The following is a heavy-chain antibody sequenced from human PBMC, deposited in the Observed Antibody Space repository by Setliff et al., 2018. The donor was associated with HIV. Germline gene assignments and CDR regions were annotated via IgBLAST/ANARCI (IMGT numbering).Heavy chain of an antibody. CDR3: ARDGTRLLAAMDV. J-gene: IGHJ6*03. V-gene: IGHV3-21*01. Sequence: EGWSRPSCAASEFTFSGHWMRGVRQAPGKGLEWGSSIIRDSSYMFYTDSVKVRFTISRDNAKNSLYLQMNTRRAEDTAVYYCARDGTRLLAAMDVWGKGTTVTVS. CDR2: IIRDSSYM. CDR1: EFTFSGHW.